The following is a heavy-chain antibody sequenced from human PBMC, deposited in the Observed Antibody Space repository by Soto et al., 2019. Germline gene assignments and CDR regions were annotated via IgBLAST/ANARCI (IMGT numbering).Heavy chain of an antibody. V-gene: IGHV4-34*01. CDR3: ARGRAAIRMIVVVFTGGSYYFDY. CDR2: IHHTGGT. CDR1: GGSFTDDY. Sequence: PSETLSLTCAVYGGSFTDDYWSWIRQPPGKGLEWIGEIHHTGGTNYNPSLKSRVTISLDTSKSQFSLTLSSVTAADTALYYCARGRAAIRMIVVVFTGGSYYFDYWGQGTLVTVSS. J-gene: IGHJ4*02. D-gene: IGHD3-22*01.